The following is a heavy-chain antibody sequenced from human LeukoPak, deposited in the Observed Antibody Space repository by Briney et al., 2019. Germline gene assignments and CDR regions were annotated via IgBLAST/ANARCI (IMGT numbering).Heavy chain of an antibody. Sequence: GGSLRLSCVASGFTFTTYTMNWVRQAPGKGLEWVSSISGTSRYIYYVDSVKARFTISRDNAQNSLYLQMNSLTAEDTAVYYCARDGRYSDYDFDYWGLGTLVTVSS. CDR3: ARDGRYSDYDFDY. J-gene: IGHJ4*02. CDR2: ISGTSRYI. V-gene: IGHV3-21*01. CDR1: GFTFTTYT. D-gene: IGHD6-25*01.